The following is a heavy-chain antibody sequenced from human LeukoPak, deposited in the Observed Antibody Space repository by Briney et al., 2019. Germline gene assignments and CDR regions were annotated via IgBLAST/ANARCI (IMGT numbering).Heavy chain of an antibody. CDR3: ARGVYGGNSGGTNGGY. Sequence: PSETLSLTCTVSGGSISSYYWSWIRQAPGKGLEWIGYIYYSGSTNYNPSLKSRVTISVDTSKNQFSLKPSSVTAADTAVYYCARGVYGGNSGGTNGGYWGQGTLVTVSS. V-gene: IGHV4-59*01. CDR2: IYYSGST. D-gene: IGHD4-23*01. CDR1: GGSISSYY. J-gene: IGHJ4*02.